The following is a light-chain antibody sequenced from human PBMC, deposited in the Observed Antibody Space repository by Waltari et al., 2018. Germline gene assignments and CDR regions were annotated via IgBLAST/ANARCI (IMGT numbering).Light chain of an antibody. CDR3: QQYGKSPPIT. V-gene: IGKV3D-20*01. CDR1: QIISGHL. Sequence: EIVLTQSPATLSLSPGERATLSCGASQIISGHLLAWYQQKPGLAPRLLIYDASRRAPGIPARFSGGGSGTDFTLTISRLEAEDFAVYYCQQYGKSPPITFGQGTRLEIK. CDR2: DAS. J-gene: IGKJ5*01.